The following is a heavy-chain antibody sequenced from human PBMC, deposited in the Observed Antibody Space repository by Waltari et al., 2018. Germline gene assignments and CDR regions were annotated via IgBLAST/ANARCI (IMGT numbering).Heavy chain of an antibody. Sequence: QVQLVQSGAEVKKPGSSVKVYCKASGGTISSYAIRWVRQAPGQGLEWMGRIIPIFGTANYAQKFQGRVTITADKSTSTAYMELSSLRSEDTAVYYCARSDSIAARGANWFDPWGQGTLVTVSS. CDR3: ARSDSIAARGANWFDP. J-gene: IGHJ5*02. D-gene: IGHD6-6*01. V-gene: IGHV1-69*08. CDR1: GGTISSYA. CDR2: IIPIFGTA.